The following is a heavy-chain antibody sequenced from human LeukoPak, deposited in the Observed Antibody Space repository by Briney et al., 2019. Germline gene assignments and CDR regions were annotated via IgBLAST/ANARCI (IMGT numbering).Heavy chain of an antibody. V-gene: IGHV3-13*01. CDR2: IGAGHNT. J-gene: IGHJ2*01. CDR1: GLSFSNYD. Sequence: GGSLRLSCAASGLSFSNYDLHWVRQPTGKGPEWVSAIGAGHNTYYSDSVRGRFTISRENGKNSLFLQMNSLRAGDTAVYYCAREVSDTVTTGWYFDLWGRGTLVTVSP. CDR3: AREVSDTVTTGWYFDL. D-gene: IGHD4-17*01.